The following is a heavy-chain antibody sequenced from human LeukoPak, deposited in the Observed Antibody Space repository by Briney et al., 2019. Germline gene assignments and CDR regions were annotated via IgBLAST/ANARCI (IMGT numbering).Heavy chain of an antibody. J-gene: IGHJ5*02. CDR2: INPSGGST. V-gene: IGHV1-46*03. Sequence: ASVKVSCKASGYTFTSYYMHWVRQAPGQGLEWMGIINPSGGSTSYAQKFQGRVTMTRDTSTSTVYMEPSSLRSEDTAVYYCARDMYLPPMVRENWFDPWGQGTLVTVSS. D-gene: IGHD3-10*01. CDR1: GYTFTSYY. CDR3: ARDMYLPPMVRENWFDP.